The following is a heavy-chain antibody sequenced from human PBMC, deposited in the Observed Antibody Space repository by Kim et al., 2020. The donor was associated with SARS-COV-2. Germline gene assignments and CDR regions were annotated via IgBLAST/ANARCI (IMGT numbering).Heavy chain of an antibody. J-gene: IGHJ4*02. CDR3: ARASGSYFVY. V-gene: IGHV4-59*01. Sequence: STNYNPPLQSRGTISVDPSKNQFSLKLSSVTAADTAVYYCARASGSYFVYWGQGTLVTVSS. CDR2: ST. D-gene: IGHD3-10*01.